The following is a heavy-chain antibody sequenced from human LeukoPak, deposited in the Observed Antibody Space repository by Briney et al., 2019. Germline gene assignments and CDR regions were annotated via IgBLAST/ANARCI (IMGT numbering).Heavy chain of an antibody. D-gene: IGHD5-12*01. CDR3: AKGAYDYIEMGYFDS. Sequence: GGSLRLSCAASGFTSMNYAMNCVRQAPGKGLEWVSVLIGSSGSTDYADSVKGRFTISRDTSKNTVFLQMNSLRAEDTAIYYCAKGAYDYIEMGYFDSWGQGSLVTVSS. CDR2: LIGSSGST. J-gene: IGHJ4*02. CDR1: GFTSMNYA. V-gene: IGHV3-23*01.